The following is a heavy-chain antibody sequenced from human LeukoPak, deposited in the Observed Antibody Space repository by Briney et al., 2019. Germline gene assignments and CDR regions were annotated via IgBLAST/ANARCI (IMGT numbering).Heavy chain of an antibody. CDR1: GFTFSSYA. Sequence: GGSLRLSCATSGFTFSSYAMSWVRQAPGKGLEWVSAISGSGGSTYYADSVKGRFTISRDNSKNTLYLQMNSLRAEDTAVYYCAKDWSNWNYMDYWGQGTLVTVSS. V-gene: IGHV3-23*01. D-gene: IGHD1-1*01. CDR2: ISGSGGST. J-gene: IGHJ4*02. CDR3: AKDWSNWNYMDY.